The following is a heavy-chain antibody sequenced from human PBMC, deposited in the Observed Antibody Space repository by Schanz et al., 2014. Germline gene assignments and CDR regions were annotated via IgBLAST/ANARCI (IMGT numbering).Heavy chain of an antibody. Sequence: DVQLLESGGGLVKRGGSLRLSCAASGFTISSYSMNWVRQAPGKGLEWVSSISSSSSYIYYADSVKGRFTISRDNAMISLYLQMNSLRVDDTAVYFCASDTSCGMDVWGQGTTVTVSS. J-gene: IGHJ6*02. CDR3: ASDTSCGMDV. CDR2: ISSSSSYI. V-gene: IGHV3-21*01. CDR1: GFTISSYS.